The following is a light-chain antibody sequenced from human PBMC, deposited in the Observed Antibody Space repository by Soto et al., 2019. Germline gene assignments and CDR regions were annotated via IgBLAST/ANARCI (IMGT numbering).Light chain of an antibody. V-gene: IGKV3-20*01. CDR2: DAS. CDR3: QEYDGAPPIT. J-gene: IGKJ5*01. CDR1: QSVRSMY. Sequence: DIVLTQSPATLSLSPGERATLSCRASQSVRSMYLAWYQQKPGQAPRLLIFDASSRASGTPERFSGSGSGTDFTLTISRLEPEDFAVYYCQEYDGAPPITFGLGTRLEI.